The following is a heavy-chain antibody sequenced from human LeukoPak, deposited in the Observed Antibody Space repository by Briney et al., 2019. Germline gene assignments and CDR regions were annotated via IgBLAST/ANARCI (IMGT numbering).Heavy chain of an antibody. V-gene: IGHV3-23*01. CDR1: GFTFSSYA. J-gene: IGHJ4*02. CDR3: AKPSTYSTRVWYYFDY. Sequence: GGSLRLSCAASGFTFSSYAMSWVRQAPGKGLEWVSAISGSGGSTYYADSVKGRFTISRDNSKNTLYLQMNSLRAEDTAVYYCAKPSTYSTRVWYYFDYWGQGTLVTVSS. D-gene: IGHD2-15*01. CDR2: ISGSGGST.